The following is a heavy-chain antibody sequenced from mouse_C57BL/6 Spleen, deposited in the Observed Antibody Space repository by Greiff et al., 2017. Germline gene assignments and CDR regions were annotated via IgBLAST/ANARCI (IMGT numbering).Heavy chain of an antibody. V-gene: IGHV3-6*01. CDR3: ARSYYGNYAWFAY. D-gene: IGHD2-10*01. J-gene: IGHJ3*01. CDR2: ISYDGSN. CDR1: GYSITSGYY. Sequence: LQESGPGLVKPSQSLSLTCSVTGYSITSGYYWNWIRQFPGNKLEWMGYISYDGSNNYNPSLKNRISITRDTSKNQFFLKLNSVTTEDTATYYCARSYYGNYAWFAYWGQGTLVTVSA.